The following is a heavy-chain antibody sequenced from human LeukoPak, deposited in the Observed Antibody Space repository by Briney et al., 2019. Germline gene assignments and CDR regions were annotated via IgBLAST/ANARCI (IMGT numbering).Heavy chain of an antibody. Sequence: ASVKVSCKASGYTFTGYYMHWVRQAPGQGLVWMGWINPNSGGTNYAQKFQGWVTMTRDTSISTAYMGLSRLRSDDTAVYYCARAVSAPIDCSGGSCYPRAYYFDYWGQGTLVTVSS. J-gene: IGHJ4*02. CDR3: ARAVSAPIDCSGGSCYPRAYYFDY. V-gene: IGHV1-2*04. CDR1: GYTFTGYY. D-gene: IGHD2-15*01. CDR2: INPNSGGT.